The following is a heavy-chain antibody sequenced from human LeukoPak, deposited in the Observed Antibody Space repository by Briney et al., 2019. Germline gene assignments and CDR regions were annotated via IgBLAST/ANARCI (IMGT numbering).Heavy chain of an antibody. Sequence: SETLSLTCTVSGGSISSYYWSWIRQPPGKGLEWIGYIYYSGSTNYNPSLKSRVTISVDTSQNQFSLKLSSVTAADTAVYYCARGVRYFDWLLEEFDYWGQGTLVTVSS. CDR1: GGSISSYY. CDR3: ARGVRYFDWLLEEFDY. D-gene: IGHD3-9*01. CDR2: IYYSGST. V-gene: IGHV4-59*01. J-gene: IGHJ4*02.